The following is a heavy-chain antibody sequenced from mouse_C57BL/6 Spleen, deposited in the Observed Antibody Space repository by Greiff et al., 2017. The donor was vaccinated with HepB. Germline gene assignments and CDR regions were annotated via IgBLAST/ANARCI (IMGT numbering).Heavy chain of an antibody. CDR1: GYTFTSYW. CDR3: ARWYGNYVGYFDY. J-gene: IGHJ2*01. CDR2: IYPGSGST. V-gene: IGHV1-55*01. D-gene: IGHD2-10*02. Sequence: QVQLKESGAELVKPGASVKMSCKASGYTFTSYWITWVKQRPGQGLEWIGDIYPGSGSTNYNEKFKSKATLTVDTSSSTAYMQLSSLTSEDSAVYYCARWYGNYVGYFDYWGQGTTLTVSS.